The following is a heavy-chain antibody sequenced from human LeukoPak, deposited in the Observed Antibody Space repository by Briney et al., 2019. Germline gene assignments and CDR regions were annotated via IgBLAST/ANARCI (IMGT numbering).Heavy chain of an antibody. CDR3: ARDLQGYYYYYMDV. D-gene: IGHD5-24*01. V-gene: IGHV1-18*01. CDR1: GYTFTSYG. J-gene: IGHJ6*03. CDR2: ISAYNGNT. Sequence: GASVKVSCKASGYTFTSYGISWVRQAPGRGLEWMGWISAYNGNTNYAQKLQGRVTMTTDTSTSTAYMELRSLRSDDTAVYYCARDLQGYYYYYMDVWGKGTTVTISS.